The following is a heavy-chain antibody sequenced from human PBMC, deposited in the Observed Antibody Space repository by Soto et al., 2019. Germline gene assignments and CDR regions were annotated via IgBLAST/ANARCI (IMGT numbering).Heavy chain of an antibody. J-gene: IGHJ4*02. CDR1: GITVSTHY. CDR3: GGDGGGGYYDSSGYMAV. CDR2: IYSDGKT. V-gene: IGHV3-53*02. Sequence: EVQLVETGGGLIQPGGSLRLSCAASGITVSTHYMSWVRQAPGKGLEWVSVIYSDGKTFYADSVKGRFTISRDNSQNTESLKLHSRRADGGAVDYCGGDGGGGYYDSSGYMAVWGQGTLVTVSS. D-gene: IGHD3-22*01.